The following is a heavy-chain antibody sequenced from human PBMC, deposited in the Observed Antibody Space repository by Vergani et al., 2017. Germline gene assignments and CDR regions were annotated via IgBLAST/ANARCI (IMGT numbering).Heavy chain of an antibody. CDR3: AGVSAVAGKVDY. Sequence: QVQLQQWGAGLLKPSETLSLTCAVYGGSFSGYYWSWIRQPPGKGLGWIGEINHSGSTNYNPYLKSRVTISVDTSKNQFSLKLSSVTAADTAVYYCAGVSAVAGKVDYWGQGTLVSVSS. D-gene: IGHD6-19*01. CDR1: GGSFSGYY. J-gene: IGHJ4*02. CDR2: INHSGST. V-gene: IGHV4-34*01.